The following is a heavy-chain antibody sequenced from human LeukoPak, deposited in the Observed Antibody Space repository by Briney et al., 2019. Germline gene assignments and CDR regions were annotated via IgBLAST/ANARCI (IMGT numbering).Heavy chain of an antibody. D-gene: IGHD3-10*01. CDR3: ARGWFGELLGSYYYYGMDV. J-gene: IGHJ6*02. CDR1: GGTFSSYA. Sequence: ASVKVSCKASGGTFSSYATSWVRLAPGQGLGWMGRIIPILGIANYAQKFQGRVTITADKSTSTAYMELSSLRSEDTVVYYCARGWFGELLGSYYYYGMDVWGQGTTVTVSS. CDR2: IIPILGIA. V-gene: IGHV1-69*04.